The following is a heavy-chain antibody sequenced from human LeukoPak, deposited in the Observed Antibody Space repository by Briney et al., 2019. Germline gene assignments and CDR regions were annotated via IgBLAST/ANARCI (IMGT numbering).Heavy chain of an antibody. CDR2: MSFDGSNK. J-gene: IGHJ4*02. D-gene: IGHD3-22*01. CDR3: ARDSFRAGIAPVTMIPRGPFDY. Sequence: GGSLRLSCAASGFTFNNYAMHWVRQAPGKGLEWVAVMSFDGSNKYYADSVKGRFTISGDNSKNTLYLQMNSLRGEDTAVYYCARDSFRAGIAPVTMIPRGPFDYWGQGTLVTVSS. V-gene: IGHV3-30-3*01. CDR1: GFTFNNYA.